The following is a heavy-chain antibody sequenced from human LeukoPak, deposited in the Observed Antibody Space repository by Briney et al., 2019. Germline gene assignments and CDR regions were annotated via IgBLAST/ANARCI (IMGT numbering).Heavy chain of an antibody. Sequence: GGSLRLSCAASGFTFSSYGMHWVRQAPGKGLEWVAVIWYDGSNKYYADSVKGRFTISRDNSKNTLYLQMNSLRAEDTAVYYCARLKYQLLSAAFDIWGQGTMVTVSS. J-gene: IGHJ3*02. V-gene: IGHV3-33*01. CDR3: ARLKYQLLSAAFDI. CDR2: IWYDGSNK. CDR1: GFTFSSYG. D-gene: IGHD2-2*01.